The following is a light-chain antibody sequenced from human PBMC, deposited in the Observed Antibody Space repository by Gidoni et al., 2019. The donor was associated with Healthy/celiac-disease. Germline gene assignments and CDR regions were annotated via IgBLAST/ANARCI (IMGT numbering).Light chain of an antibody. Sequence: QSALTQPASVSGSPGQSLTISCTGTSSGVGSCNLVSWYQQHPGQAPKLMIYEVSKRPSGVSDRFSGSKSGNTASLTISWLQAEDEADYYCCSYAGSSPVVFGGGTKLTVL. CDR2: EVS. J-gene: IGLJ2*01. V-gene: IGLV2-23*02. CDR3: CSYAGSSPVV. CDR1: SSGVGSCNL.